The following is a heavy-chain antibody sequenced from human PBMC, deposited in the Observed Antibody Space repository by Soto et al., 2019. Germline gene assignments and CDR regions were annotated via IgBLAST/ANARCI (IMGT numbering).Heavy chain of an antibody. V-gene: IGHV1-69*02. J-gene: IGHJ6*02. CDR1: VGTFSSYT. CDR2: IIPILGIA. CDR3: ATKGRWYVGYYYYGMDV. Sequence: GASVKVSCKASVGTFSSYTISWVRQAPGQGLEWMGRIIPILGIANYAQKFQGRVTITADKSTSTAYMELSSLRSEDTAVYYCATKGRWYVGYYYYGMDVWGQGTTVTVSS. D-gene: IGHD6-13*01.